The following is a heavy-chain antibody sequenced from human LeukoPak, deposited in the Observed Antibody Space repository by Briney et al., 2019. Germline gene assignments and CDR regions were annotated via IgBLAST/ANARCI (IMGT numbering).Heavy chain of an antibody. D-gene: IGHD1-14*01. CDR2: ISSNSIYV. V-gene: IGHV3-21*01. J-gene: IGHJ4*02. Sequence: GVSLRLSCAASGFTFSSYSMNWVRQAPGKGLEWVSSISSNSIYVFYADSMKGRFTISRDNAKNSLSLQMNSLRAEDTAVYYCARDQVDRIWYFDYWGQGTLVTVSS. CDR3: ARDQVDRIWYFDY. CDR1: GFTFSSYS.